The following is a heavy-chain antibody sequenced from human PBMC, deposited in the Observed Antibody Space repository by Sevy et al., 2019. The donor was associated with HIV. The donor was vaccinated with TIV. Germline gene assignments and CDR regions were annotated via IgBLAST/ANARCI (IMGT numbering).Heavy chain of an antibody. V-gene: IGHV3-9*01. D-gene: IGHD3-22*01. CDR3: AKDIWMNRGITMIGNAFDI. Sequence: GGSLRLSCAASGFTFNDYAMHWVRQAPGKGLEWVSGISWNSGSIDYADSVKGQFTISRDNAKNSLYLQMNSLRAEDTALYYCAKDIWMNRGITMIGNAFDIWGQGTMVTVSS. J-gene: IGHJ3*02. CDR1: GFTFNDYA. CDR2: ISWNSGSI.